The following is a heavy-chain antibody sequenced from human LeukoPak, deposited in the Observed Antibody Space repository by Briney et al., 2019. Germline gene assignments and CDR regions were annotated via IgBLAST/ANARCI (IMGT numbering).Heavy chain of an antibody. V-gene: IGHV4-59*01. D-gene: IGHD1-26*01. CDR3: ARGGGGSYLSYYYYMDV. Sequence: ASETLSLTCTVSGGSISSYYWSWIRQPPGKGLEWIGYVYYSGSTNYNPSLKSRVTISVDTSKNQFSLKLSSVTAADTAVYYCARGGGGSYLSYYYYMDVWGKGTTVTVSS. J-gene: IGHJ6*03. CDR1: GGSISSYY. CDR2: VYYSGST.